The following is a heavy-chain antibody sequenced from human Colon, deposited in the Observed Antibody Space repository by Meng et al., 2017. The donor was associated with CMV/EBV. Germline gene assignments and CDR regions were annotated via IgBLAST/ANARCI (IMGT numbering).Heavy chain of an antibody. Sequence: GESLKISCAASGFSFHSYDMKWVRQAPGKGLEWVSDISSSGGSMDYADSVKGRFTISRDNAKNSLYLHMNSLRAEDTALYYCARGAFDWGQGTLVTVSS. D-gene: IGHD2/OR15-2a*01. CDR3: ARGAFD. V-gene: IGHV3-48*03. CDR1: GFSFHSYD. J-gene: IGHJ4*02. CDR2: ISSSGGSM.